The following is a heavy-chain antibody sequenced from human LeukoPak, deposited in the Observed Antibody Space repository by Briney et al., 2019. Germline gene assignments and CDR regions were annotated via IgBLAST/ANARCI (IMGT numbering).Heavy chain of an antibody. Sequence: GGSLRLSCAASGFTFSSYWMHWVRQAPGKGLVWVSRINTDGSSTSYADSVKGRFTISRDNAKNTLYLQMNSLRAEDTAVYYCAREGGLEWLSLDYWGQGTLVTVSS. CDR1: GFTFSSYW. V-gene: IGHV3-74*01. D-gene: IGHD3-3*01. J-gene: IGHJ4*02. CDR2: INTDGSST. CDR3: AREGGLEWLSLDY.